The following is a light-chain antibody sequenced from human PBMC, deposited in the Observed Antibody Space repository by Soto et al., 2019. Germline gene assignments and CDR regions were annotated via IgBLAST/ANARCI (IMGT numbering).Light chain of an antibody. V-gene: IGKV1-9*01. Sequence: IQFTQSPASLSASVGDRLTITCRASQGISSSLAWSQQKSGQAPKLLIYAASSLQRGVPSRFSGSGSGTDFTLTISRLQPEDFATYYCQQLNAYPLTFGGGTKVEIK. CDR2: AAS. CDR3: QQLNAYPLT. CDR1: QGISSS. J-gene: IGKJ4*01.